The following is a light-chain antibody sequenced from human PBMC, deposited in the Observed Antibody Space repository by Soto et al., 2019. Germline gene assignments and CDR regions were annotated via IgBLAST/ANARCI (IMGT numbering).Light chain of an antibody. Sequence: QSALTQPASVSGSPGQSITISCTGTSSDVGSYNLVSWYQQHPGKAPKLMIYEGSKRPSGVSNRFSGSKSGNTASLTISGLQAEDEAHYYCCSYAGSSTYVFGTGTKVTV. CDR1: SSDVGSYNL. J-gene: IGLJ1*01. CDR3: CSYAGSSTYV. V-gene: IGLV2-23*01. CDR2: EGS.